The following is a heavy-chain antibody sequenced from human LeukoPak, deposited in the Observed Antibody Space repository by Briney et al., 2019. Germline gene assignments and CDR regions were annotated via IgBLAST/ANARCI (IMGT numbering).Heavy chain of an antibody. CDR2: IKQDGSEK. CDR1: GFTFSSYW. D-gene: IGHD3-10*01. Sequence: GGSLRLSCAASGFTFSSYWMSWVRQAPGKGLEWVANIKQDGSEKYYVDSVKGRFTISRDNAKNSLYLQMNSLRAGDTAFYYCAKDGSYYSGNWFDPWGQGTLVTVSS. V-gene: IGHV3-7*03. CDR3: AKDGSYYSGNWFDP. J-gene: IGHJ5*02.